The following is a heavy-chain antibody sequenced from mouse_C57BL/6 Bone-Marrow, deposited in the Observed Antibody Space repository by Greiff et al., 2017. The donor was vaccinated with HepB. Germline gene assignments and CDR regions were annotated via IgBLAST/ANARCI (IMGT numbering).Heavy chain of an antibody. CDR2: IWSGGST. V-gene: IGHV2-2*01. Sequence: VKLVESGPGLVQPSQSLSITCTVSGFSLTSYGVHWVRQSPGKGLEWLGVIWSGGSTDYNAAFISRLSISKDNSKSQVFFKMNSLQADDTAIYYCAKPAYYSNSDYAMDYWGQGTSVTVSS. J-gene: IGHJ4*01. CDR3: AKPAYYSNSDYAMDY. CDR1: GFSLTSYG. D-gene: IGHD2-5*01.